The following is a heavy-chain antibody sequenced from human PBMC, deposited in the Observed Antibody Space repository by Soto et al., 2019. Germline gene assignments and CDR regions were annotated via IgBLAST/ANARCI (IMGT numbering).Heavy chain of an antibody. CDR3: ASTPAAYCTNGVCYIGTLAY. D-gene: IGHD2-8*01. Sequence: GGSLRLSCAASGFTFSDYYMIWIRQAPGKGLEWVSYISSSGSTIYYADSVKGRFTISRDNAKNSLYLQMNSLRAEDTAVYYCASTPAAYCTNGVCYIGTLAYWGQGTLVTVSS. V-gene: IGHV3-11*01. CDR1: GFTFSDYY. J-gene: IGHJ4*02. CDR2: ISSSGSTI.